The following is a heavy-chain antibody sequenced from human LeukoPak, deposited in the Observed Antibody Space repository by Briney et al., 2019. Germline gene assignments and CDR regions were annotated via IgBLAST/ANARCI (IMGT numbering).Heavy chain of an antibody. CDR1: GYSFSNYW. V-gene: IGHV5-51*01. CDR3: ARLNSGWYYFDY. J-gene: IGHJ4*02. CDR2: IYPGHSDT. D-gene: IGHD6-19*01. Sequence: GESLKISCKGSGYSFSNYWIGWGGQMPGKSLELVGIIYPGHSDTRYSPYFQGQVTISADKSISTCYLQCSSLKASDTAMYYCARLNSGWYYFDYWGQGTLVTVSS.